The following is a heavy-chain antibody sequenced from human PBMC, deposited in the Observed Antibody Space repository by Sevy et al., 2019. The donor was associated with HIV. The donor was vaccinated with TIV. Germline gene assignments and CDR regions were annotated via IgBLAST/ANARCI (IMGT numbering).Heavy chain of an antibody. CDR3: AREGGVATTGDHDAFDI. Sequence: ASVKVSCKASGDTFSTYGLSWVRQAPGQGLEWMGGIIPIFGTPNYAQKFQGRVTITADESASTAYMELSSLRSEDTALYYCAREGGVATTGDHDAFDIWGHGTLVAVSS. D-gene: IGHD7-27*01. CDR2: IIPIFGTP. CDR1: GDTFSTYG. V-gene: IGHV1-69*13. J-gene: IGHJ3*02.